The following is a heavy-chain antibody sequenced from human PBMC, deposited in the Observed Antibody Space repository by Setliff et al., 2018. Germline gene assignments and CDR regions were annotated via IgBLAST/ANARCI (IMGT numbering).Heavy chain of an antibody. CDR1: GGSFSCYY. CDR2: INHSGST. D-gene: IGHD5-18*01. V-gene: IGHV4-34*01. Sequence: SETLSLTCAVYGGSFSCYYWSWIRQPPGKGLEWIGEINHSGSTNYNPSLKSRVTISVDTSKNQFSLKLSSVTAADTAVYYCARGRGQLWLLYFQHWGQGTLVTVSS. CDR3: ARGRGQLWLLYFQH. J-gene: IGHJ1*01.